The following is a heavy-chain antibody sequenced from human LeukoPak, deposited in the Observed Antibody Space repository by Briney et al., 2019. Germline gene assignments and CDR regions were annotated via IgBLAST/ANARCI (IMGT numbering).Heavy chain of an antibody. V-gene: IGHV1-2*02. CDR1: GYTFTVYY. CDR3: ARGDTVVVPAAILDY. J-gene: IGHJ4*02. D-gene: IGHD2-2*01. Sequence: ASVKVSCKASGYTFTVYYMHWVRPAPGQRLEWMGGINPTSGGTNYAQKFQGRVTLHSDTSFSAAYMELSRLISDDTAEYYCARGDTVVVPAAILDYWGQGTLVTVSA. CDR2: INPTSGGT.